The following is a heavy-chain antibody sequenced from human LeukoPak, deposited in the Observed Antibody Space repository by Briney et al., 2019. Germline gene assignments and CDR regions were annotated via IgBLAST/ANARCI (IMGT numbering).Heavy chain of an antibody. Sequence: SETLSLTCSVSGGSIRSYYWSWIRQPPGKGLEWVGSIYYSGSTNHNPSLKSRVTISVDTSKNQFSLKLSSVTAADTAVYYCARGHGYLDYWGQGTLVTVSP. V-gene: IGHV4-59*01. CDR2: IYYSGST. D-gene: IGHD5-24*01. J-gene: IGHJ4*02. CDR1: GGSIRSYY. CDR3: ARGHGYLDY.